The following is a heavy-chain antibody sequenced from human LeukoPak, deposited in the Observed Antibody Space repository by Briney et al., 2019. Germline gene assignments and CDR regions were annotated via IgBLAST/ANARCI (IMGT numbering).Heavy chain of an antibody. D-gene: IGHD3-22*01. CDR1: GFTFNTYW. J-gene: IGHJ4*02. CDR3: VLGGYDSPYLGFDY. V-gene: IGHV3-7*01. CDR2: VRQDGGEG. Sequence: GGSLRLSCAASGFTFNTYWMTWVRQAPGRGLEWVANVRQDGGEGHYVDSVKGRFTISRDNAKNSLYLQMNSLRAEDTAVYYCVLGGYDSPYLGFDYWGQGTLVTVSS.